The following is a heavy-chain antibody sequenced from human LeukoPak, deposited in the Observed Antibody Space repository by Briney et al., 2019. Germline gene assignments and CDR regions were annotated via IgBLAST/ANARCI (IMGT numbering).Heavy chain of an antibody. V-gene: IGHV3-23*01. D-gene: IGHD3-22*01. CDR2: ISGSGGSI. J-gene: IGHJ4*02. CDR3: AKEGRWGITMIVVVTPY. Sequence: GGSLRLSCAASGFTFSSYAMSWVRQAPGKGLEWVSAISGSGGSIYYADSVKGRFTISRDNSKNTLYLQMNSLRAEDTAVYYCAKEGRWGITMIVVVTPYWGQGTLVTVSS. CDR1: GFTFSSYA.